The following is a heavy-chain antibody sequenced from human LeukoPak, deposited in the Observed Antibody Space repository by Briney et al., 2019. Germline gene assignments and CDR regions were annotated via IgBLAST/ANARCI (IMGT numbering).Heavy chain of an antibody. Sequence: KPGGSLRLSCAASGFTFSSYSMYWVRQAPGKGLEWVSSITSTSDYTYYADSVKGRFTVSRDNAKNSLYLQMNSLRVEDTAVYYCARDFHNHGFGELLGRIDYWGQGTLVTVSS. CDR3: ARDFHNHGFGELLGRIDY. J-gene: IGHJ4*02. V-gene: IGHV3-21*01. CDR1: GFTFSSYS. CDR2: ITSTSDYT. D-gene: IGHD3-10*01.